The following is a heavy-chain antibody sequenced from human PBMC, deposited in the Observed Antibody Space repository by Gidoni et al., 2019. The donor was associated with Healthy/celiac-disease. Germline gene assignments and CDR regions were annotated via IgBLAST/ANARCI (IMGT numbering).Heavy chain of an antibody. CDR2: IIPIFGTA. J-gene: IGHJ6*03. D-gene: IGHD2-2*01. Sequence: QVQLVQSGAEVKKPGSSVKVSCKAAGGTFSSYDISGVRQAPGQGLEWMGGIIPIFGTANYAQKFQGRVTITADESTSTAYMELSSLRSEDTAVYYCASGVVVPAASGDYYYYYMDVWGKGTTVTVSS. V-gene: IGHV1-69*01. CDR1: GGTFSSYD. CDR3: ASGVVVPAASGDYYYYYMDV.